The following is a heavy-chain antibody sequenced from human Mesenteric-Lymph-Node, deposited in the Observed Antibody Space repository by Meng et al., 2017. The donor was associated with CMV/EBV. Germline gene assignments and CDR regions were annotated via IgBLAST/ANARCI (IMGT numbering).Heavy chain of an antibody. V-gene: IGHV3-23*01. Sequence: GESLKISCAASGFTFSSYAMTWVRQAPGKGLEWVSTISGSGGNTFYADSVKGRFTIFRDNSKNALYLQVNRLRAEDTAVYYCARDGDYYDSSGYSSLDYWGQGTLVTVSS. CDR3: ARDGDYYDSSGYSSLDY. D-gene: IGHD3-22*01. CDR1: GFTFSSYA. J-gene: IGHJ4*02. CDR2: ISGSGGNT.